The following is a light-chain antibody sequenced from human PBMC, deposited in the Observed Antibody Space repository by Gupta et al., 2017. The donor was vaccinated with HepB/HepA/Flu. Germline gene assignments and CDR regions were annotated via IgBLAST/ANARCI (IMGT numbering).Light chain of an antibody. CDR2: RNN. V-gene: IGLV1-44*01. CDR1: SSNTGSNP. CDR3: AAGDDSLNGPV. J-gene: IGLJ3*02. Sequence: HSVLTHPLSASRTPGQRVIISCSGSSSNTGSNPVHWYQQLPGTAPKLLIYRNNQRPPGVPDRFSGSKSGTAASLAISGLQSEDEADYYCAAGDDSLNGPVFGGGTKVTVL.